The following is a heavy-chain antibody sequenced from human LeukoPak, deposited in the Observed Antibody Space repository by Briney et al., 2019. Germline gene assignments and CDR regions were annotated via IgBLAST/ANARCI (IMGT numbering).Heavy chain of an antibody. D-gene: IGHD6-13*01. CDR3: ARDSEYSSSFAFDI. J-gene: IGHJ3*02. CDR1: GFTFSSHC. Sequence: VGSLRLSCAASGFTFSSHCMTWVRQAPGKGVEWVSNINQDGSERYYVDSVKGRFTISRDNAKNSLYLQMNSIRAEDTAGYYCARDSEYSSSFAFDIWGQGKMVTVSS. CDR2: INQDGSER. V-gene: IGHV3-7*01.